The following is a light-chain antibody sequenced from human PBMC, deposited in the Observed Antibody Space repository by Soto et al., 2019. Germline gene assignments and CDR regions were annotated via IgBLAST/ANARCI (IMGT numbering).Light chain of an antibody. Sequence: DIQMTQSPSTLSASVGDRVTITCRASQSISSWLAWYQQKPGKAPKLLIYDASSLESGVPSRFSGSGSGTEFTLTISSLQPDDFETYYCQQYNSYSRTFGQGTKLEIK. CDR2: DAS. J-gene: IGKJ2*01. CDR1: QSISSW. CDR3: QQYNSYSRT. V-gene: IGKV1-5*01.